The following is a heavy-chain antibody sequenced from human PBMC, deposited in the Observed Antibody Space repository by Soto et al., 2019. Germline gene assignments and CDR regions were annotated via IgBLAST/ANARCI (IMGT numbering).Heavy chain of an antibody. CDR3: AREGDGYNLGPSVDFDY. CDR2: INPSGGST. V-gene: IGHV1-46*01. D-gene: IGHD5-12*01. CDR1: GYTFTTYY. J-gene: IGHJ4*02. Sequence: QVQLVQSGAEVKKPGASVKVSCKASGYTFTTYYMHWVRQAPGQGLEWMGVINPSGGSTGYAQKFQGRVTVTRDTSTSTLYMELSSLRSEDTAVYYCAREGDGYNLGPSVDFDYWGQGTLVTVSS.